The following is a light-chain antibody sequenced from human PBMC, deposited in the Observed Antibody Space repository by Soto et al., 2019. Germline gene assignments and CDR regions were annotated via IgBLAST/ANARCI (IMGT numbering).Light chain of an antibody. Sequence: EIRMTQSTSTLSASVGDRATSTCRASQDISDYLAWYQQRPGKAPKLLIYAASTLQSGVPSRFSGSGSGTEFTLTISSLQPEDFATYSCQQLKSYPLTFGGGTKVDIK. CDR3: QQLKSYPLT. CDR1: QDISDY. J-gene: IGKJ4*01. CDR2: AAS. V-gene: IGKV1-9*01.